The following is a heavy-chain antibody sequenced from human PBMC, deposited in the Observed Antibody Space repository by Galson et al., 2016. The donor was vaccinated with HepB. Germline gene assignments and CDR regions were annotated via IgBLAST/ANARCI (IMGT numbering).Heavy chain of an antibody. CDR3: AKDLGSYYGSGSYRDYYYGMDV. V-gene: IGHV3-23*01. Sequence: SLRLSCAASGFTFSSYAMSWVRQAPGEGLEWVSVISGSGGSTYYADSVKGRFTISRDNSKNTLCLQMNSLRAEDTALYYCAKDLGSYYGSGSYRDYYYGMDVWGQGTTVTVSS. CDR2: ISGSGGST. D-gene: IGHD3-10*01. J-gene: IGHJ6*02. CDR1: GFTFSSYA.